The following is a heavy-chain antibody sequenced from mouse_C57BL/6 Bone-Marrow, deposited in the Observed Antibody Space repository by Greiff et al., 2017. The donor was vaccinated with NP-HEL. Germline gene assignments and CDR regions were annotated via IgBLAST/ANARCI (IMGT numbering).Heavy chain of an antibody. CDR2: IDPEDGET. J-gene: IGHJ4*01. CDR3: ASITTVDNYYAMDY. V-gene: IGHV14-2*01. CDR1: GFNIKDYY. Sequence: VQLKESGAELVKPGASVKLSCTASGFNIKDYYMHWVKQRTEQGLEWIGRIDPEDGETKYAPKFQGKATITADTSSNTAYLQLSSLTSEDTAVYYCASITTVDNYYAMDYWGQGTSVTVSS. D-gene: IGHD1-1*01.